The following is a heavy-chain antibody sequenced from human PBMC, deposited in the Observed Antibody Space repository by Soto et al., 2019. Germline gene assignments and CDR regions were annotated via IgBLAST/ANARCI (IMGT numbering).Heavy chain of an antibody. J-gene: IGHJ4*01. CDR1: GGSISNYY. Sequence: SETLSLTCTVSGGSISNYYWSWIRQPPGKGLEWIGYFYYTGITNYNPSLKSRISISVDTSKNQFSLKLSSVTAADTAVYYCARHVVESLSFGERVHHFDHWCHGTLVTVTP. CDR3: ARHVVESLSFGERVHHFDH. CDR2: FYYTGIT. D-gene: IGHD3-10*01. V-gene: IGHV4-59*08.